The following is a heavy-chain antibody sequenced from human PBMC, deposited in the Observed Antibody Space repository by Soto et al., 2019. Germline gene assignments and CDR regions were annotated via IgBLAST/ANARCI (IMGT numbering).Heavy chain of an antibody. V-gene: IGHV3-23*01. J-gene: IGHJ4*02. CDR1: GFTFSSYA. CDR2: ISGSGGST. CDR3: EKASNWGRPSVFDF. D-gene: IGHD7-27*01. Sequence: GGSLRLSCAASGFTFSSYAMSWVRQAPGKGVEWVSAISGSGGSTYYADSVKGRFTISRDNSKNTLYLQMNSLRAEDTAVYDCEKASNWGRPSVFDFWGQGTLVTVSS.